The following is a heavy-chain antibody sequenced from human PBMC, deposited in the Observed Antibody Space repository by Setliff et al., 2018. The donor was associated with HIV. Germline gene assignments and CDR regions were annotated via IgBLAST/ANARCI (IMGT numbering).Heavy chain of an antibody. CDR2: ISFDGSHK. J-gene: IGHJ6*02. CDR3: AKSRTIYGEVIIQWAYMDV. Sequence: GESLRLSCVASGFAFSDFSMFWARQVPGKGLEWVAVISFDGSHKYYADSLKGRFTISRDNSINTIYLQMNSLRTEDTAVYYCAKSRTIYGEVIIQWAYMDVWGQGTTVTVS. CDR1: GFAFSDFS. V-gene: IGHV3-30*04. D-gene: IGHD3-3*01.